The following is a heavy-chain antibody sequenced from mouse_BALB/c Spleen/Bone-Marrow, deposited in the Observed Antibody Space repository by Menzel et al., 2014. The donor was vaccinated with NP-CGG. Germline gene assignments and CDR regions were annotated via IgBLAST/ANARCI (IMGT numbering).Heavy chain of an antibody. V-gene: IGHV2-6-7*01. CDR1: GFSLTGYG. Sequence: QLQQSGPGLVAPPQSLSITCTVSGFSLTGYGVNWVRQPPGKGLEWLGMIWGDGRTDYNSALKSRLSISKDNSKNQVCIKMNNLQIDDTDGYYCDRDVKRNDRYAMDYWGQGTSVTVSS. CDR2: IWGDGRT. CDR3: DRDVKRNDRYAMDY. J-gene: IGHJ4*01. D-gene: IGHD2-14*01.